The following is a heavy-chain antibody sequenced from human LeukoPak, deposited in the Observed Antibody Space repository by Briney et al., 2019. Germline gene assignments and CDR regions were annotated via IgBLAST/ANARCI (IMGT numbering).Heavy chain of an antibody. D-gene: IGHD3-10*01. J-gene: IGHJ6*02. Sequence: SVKVSRKASGGTFSSYAISWVRQAPGQGLEWMGRIIPILGIANYAQKFQGRVTITADKSTSTAYMELSSLRSEDTAVYYCARGGSGSYFLYGMDVWGQGTTVTVSS. CDR1: GGTFSSYA. CDR2: IIPILGIA. CDR3: ARGGSGSYFLYGMDV. V-gene: IGHV1-69*04.